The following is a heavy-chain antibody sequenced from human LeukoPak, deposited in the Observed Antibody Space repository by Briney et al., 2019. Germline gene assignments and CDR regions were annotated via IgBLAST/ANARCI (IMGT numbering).Heavy chain of an antibody. J-gene: IGHJ5*02. CDR1: GGSISSYY. CDR2: IYTSGST. V-gene: IGHV4-4*07. Sequence: SETLSLTCTVSGGSISSYYWSWIRQPAGKGLEWIGRIYTSGSTNYNPSLKSRVTMSVDTSKNQFSLKLSSVTAADTAVYYCAREGKQLWLNWFDPWGQGTLVTVSS. CDR3: AREGKQLWLNWFDP. D-gene: IGHD5-18*01.